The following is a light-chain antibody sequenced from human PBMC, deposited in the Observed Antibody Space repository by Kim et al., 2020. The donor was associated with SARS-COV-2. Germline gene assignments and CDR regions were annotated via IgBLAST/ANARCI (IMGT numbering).Light chain of an antibody. Sequence: SVSPGQTASITCSGDRLGDKNVCWYQQKPGQSPVLVIYQNDKRPSGIPGRFSGSNSGNTATLTISGAQPLDEADYYCQAWDSGIVVFGGGIQLTVL. CDR1: RLGDKN. CDR3: QAWDSGIVV. CDR2: QND. V-gene: IGLV3-1*01. J-gene: IGLJ3*02.